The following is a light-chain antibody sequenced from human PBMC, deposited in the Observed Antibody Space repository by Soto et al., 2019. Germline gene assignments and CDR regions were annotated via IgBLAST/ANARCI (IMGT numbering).Light chain of an antibody. J-gene: IGLJ1*01. CDR1: SSDIGGYNY. CDR3: YSYAGSNLYV. V-gene: IGLV2-8*01. Sequence: QSALTQPPSASGSPGQSVTISCTGTSSDIGGYNYVSWYQQHPGKAPKFMIYEVSKRPSGVPDRFSGYKSGNTASLTVSGLQAEDEADYYCYSYAGSNLYVFGTGTKLTVL. CDR2: EVS.